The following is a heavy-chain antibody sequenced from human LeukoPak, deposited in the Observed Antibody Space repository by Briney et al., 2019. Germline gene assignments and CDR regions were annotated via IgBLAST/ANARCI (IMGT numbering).Heavy chain of an antibody. CDR1: GYTFTDFY. CDR3: ARVRVTVVTGSFDY. V-gene: IGHV1-18*04. Sequence: ASVKVSCKASGYTFTDFYMHWVRQAPGQGLEWMGWISAYNGNTNYAQKLQGRVTMTTDTSTSTAYMELRSLRSDDTAVYYCARVRVTVVTGSFDYWGQGTLVTVSS. J-gene: IGHJ4*02. D-gene: IGHD4-23*01. CDR2: ISAYNGNT.